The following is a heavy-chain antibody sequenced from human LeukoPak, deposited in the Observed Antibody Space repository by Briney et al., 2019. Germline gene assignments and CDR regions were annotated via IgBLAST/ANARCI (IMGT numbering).Heavy chain of an antibody. Sequence: GSLRLSCAASGFTFSSYSMNWVRQPPGKGLEWIGSIYYSGSTYYNPSLKSRVTISVDTSKNQFSLKLSSVTAADTAVYYCARHACSGGSCPPFDYWGQGTLVTVSS. CDR1: GFTFSSYSMN. J-gene: IGHJ4*02. D-gene: IGHD2-15*01. CDR2: IYYSGST. CDR3: ARHACSGGSCPPFDY. V-gene: IGHV4-39*01.